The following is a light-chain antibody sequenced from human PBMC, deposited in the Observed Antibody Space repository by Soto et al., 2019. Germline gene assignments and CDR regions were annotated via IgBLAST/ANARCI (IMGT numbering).Light chain of an antibody. J-gene: IGKJ1*01. Sequence: DIQMTQSPSTLSSSVGDRVTITCRASQSISRWLAGYQQKPGKAPKPLTYEASTLETGVPSRFSGSRSGTDFTLTISSLQADDFGTYCGQQYNSYSTCGDGTRVGIK. CDR1: QSISRW. CDR3: QQYNSYST. CDR2: EAS. V-gene: IGKV1-5*03.